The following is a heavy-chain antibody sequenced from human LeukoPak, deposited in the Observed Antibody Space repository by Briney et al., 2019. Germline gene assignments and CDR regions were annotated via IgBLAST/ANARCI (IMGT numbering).Heavy chain of an antibody. CDR3: ARRGGDYYDSSGYHY. CDR1: GGSISSYY. Sequence: SETLSLTCTVSGGSISSYYWSWIRQPPGKGLEWIGYIYYSGSTNYNPSLKSRVTISVDTSKNQFSLRLSSVTAADTAVYYCARRGGDYYDSSGYHYWGQGTLVTVSS. V-gene: IGHV4-59*08. J-gene: IGHJ4*02. D-gene: IGHD3-22*01. CDR2: IYYSGST.